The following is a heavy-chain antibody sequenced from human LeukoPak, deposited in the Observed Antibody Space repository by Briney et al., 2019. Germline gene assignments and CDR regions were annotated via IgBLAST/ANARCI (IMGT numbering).Heavy chain of an antibody. CDR3: ATGNWHYFDY. Sequence: SETLSLTCSVSGGSITTYYWSWIRQPPGKGLEWIGYIYYSGSTNYNPSLKSRVTISVDTSKNQFSLKLSSVTAADTAVYYCATGNWHYFDYWGQGTLVTVSS. V-gene: IGHV4-59*08. J-gene: IGHJ4*02. D-gene: IGHD1-1*01. CDR1: GGSITTYY. CDR2: IYYSGST.